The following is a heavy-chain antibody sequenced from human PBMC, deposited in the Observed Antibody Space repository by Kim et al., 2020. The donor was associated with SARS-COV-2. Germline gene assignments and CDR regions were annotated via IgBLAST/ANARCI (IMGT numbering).Heavy chain of an antibody. D-gene: IGHD3-10*01. CDR2: IYYSGST. CDR3: ARCTPPHEYGSGIDY. J-gene: IGHJ4*02. Sequence: SETLSLTCTVSGGSISSSSYYWGWIRQPPGKGLEWIGSIYYSGSTYYNPSLKSRVTISVDTSKNQFSLKLSSVTAADTAVYYCARCTPPHEYGSGIDYWGQGTLVTVSS. CDR1: GGSISSSSYY. V-gene: IGHV4-39*01.